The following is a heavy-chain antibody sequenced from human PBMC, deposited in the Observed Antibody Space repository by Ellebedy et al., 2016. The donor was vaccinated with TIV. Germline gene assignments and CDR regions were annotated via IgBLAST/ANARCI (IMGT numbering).Heavy chain of an antibody. CDR1: GGTFSSYA. J-gene: IGHJ5*02. CDR2: IIPIFGTA. Sequence: ASVKVSCKASGGTFSSYAISWVRQAPGQGLEWMGGIIPIFGTANYAQKFQGRVTITADESRSTAYMEVSSLRSEDTAVYYCARLDSGYSGYDWRGWFDPWGQGTLVTVSS. D-gene: IGHD5-12*01. V-gene: IGHV1-69*13. CDR3: ARLDSGYSGYDWRGWFDP.